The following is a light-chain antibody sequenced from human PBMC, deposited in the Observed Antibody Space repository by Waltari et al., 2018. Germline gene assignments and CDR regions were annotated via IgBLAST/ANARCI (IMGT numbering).Light chain of an antibody. CDR1: QSISNW. CDR3: QQVNSFPAT. Sequence: DIQMTQSPSSVSAFVGDRVTITCRASQSISNWLAWYQQKPGKAPKLLIYGASDLHSGVPSRFSGSGAGTDFTLIISSLQAEDFATYYCQQVNSFPATFGGGTTVEIK. CDR2: GAS. V-gene: IGKV1-12*01. J-gene: IGKJ4*01.